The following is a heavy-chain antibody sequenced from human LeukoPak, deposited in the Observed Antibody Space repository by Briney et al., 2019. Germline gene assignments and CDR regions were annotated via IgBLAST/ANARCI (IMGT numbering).Heavy chain of an antibody. J-gene: IGHJ5*02. Sequence: SETLSLTCTVSGGSISSGDYYWSWIRQPPGKGLEWIRYIYYGGSTYYNPSLKSRVTISVDTSKNQFSLKLSSVTAADTAVYYCARDYDFWSGFNWFDPWGQGTLVTVSS. CDR2: IYYGGST. D-gene: IGHD3-3*01. CDR1: GGSISSGDYY. CDR3: ARDYDFWSGFNWFDP. V-gene: IGHV4-30-4*08.